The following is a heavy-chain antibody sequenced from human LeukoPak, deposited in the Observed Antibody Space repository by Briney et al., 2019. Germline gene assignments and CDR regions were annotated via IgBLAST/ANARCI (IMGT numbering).Heavy chain of an antibody. J-gene: IGHJ4*02. V-gene: IGHV4-34*01. Sequence: SETLSLTCAVYGGSFSGYYWSWIRQPPGKGLEWIGEINHSGSTNYNPSLKSRVTISVDTSKNQFSLKLSSVTAADTAVYYCASWGYSKNIDYWGQGTLVTVSS. CDR3: ASWGYSKNIDY. D-gene: IGHD3-16*01. CDR2: INHSGST. CDR1: GGSFSGYY.